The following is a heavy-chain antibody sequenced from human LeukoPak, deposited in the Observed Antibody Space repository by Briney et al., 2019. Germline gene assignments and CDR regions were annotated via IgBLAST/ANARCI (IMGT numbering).Heavy chain of an antibody. D-gene: IGHD1-1*01. J-gene: IGHJ2*01. CDR3: ATRTGTTVDWYFDR. V-gene: IGHV3-21*01. CDR2: ISSSSSYI. Sequence: GGSLRLSCAASGFTFSSYSMNWVRQAPGKGLEWVPSISSSSSYIYYADSVKGRFTISRGNAKNSLYLQMNSLRAEDTAVYYCATRTGTTVDWYFDRWGRGTLVTVSS. CDR1: GFTFSSYS.